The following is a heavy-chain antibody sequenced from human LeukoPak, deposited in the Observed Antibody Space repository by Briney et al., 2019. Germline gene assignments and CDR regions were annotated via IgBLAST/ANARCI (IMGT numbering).Heavy chain of an antibody. CDR3: ARDDYDFWSGYFLRNNWFDP. J-gene: IGHJ5*02. CDR1: GYTFTGYY. V-gene: IGHV1-2*02. CDR2: INPNSGGT. D-gene: IGHD3-3*01. Sequence: GSVKVSCKASGYTFTGYYMHWVRQAPGQGLEWMGWINPNSGGTNYAQKFQGRVTMTRDTSISTAYMELSRLRSDDTAVYYCARDDYDFWSGYFLRNNWFDPWGQGTLATVSS.